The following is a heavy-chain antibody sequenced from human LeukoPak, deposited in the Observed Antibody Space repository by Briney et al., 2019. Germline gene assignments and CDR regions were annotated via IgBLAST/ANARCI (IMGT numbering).Heavy chain of an antibody. J-gene: IGHJ6*04. CDR2: IWYNGSNK. D-gene: IGHD5-24*01. Sequence: GGSLRLSCAASGFTFSSYAMSWVRQAPGKGLEWVAVIWYNGSNKYYADSVKGRFTISRDNSKNTLYLQMNSLRAEDTVVYYCARDTIGMDVWGKGTTVTVSS. CDR3: ARDTIGMDV. CDR1: GFTFSSYA. V-gene: IGHV3-33*08.